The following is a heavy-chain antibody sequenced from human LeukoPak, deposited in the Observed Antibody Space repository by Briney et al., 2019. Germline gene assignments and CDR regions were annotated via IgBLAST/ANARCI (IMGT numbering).Heavy chain of an antibody. CDR2: IYPGNSDT. V-gene: IGHV5-51*01. J-gene: IGHJ4*02. CDR3: ARPKIVGASHGPFDY. D-gene: IGHD1-26*01. Sequence: GESLKISCKGSGYRFTSYWIGWVRQKPGKGLEWMGIIYPGNSDTRYSPSFQGQVTISADKSISTAYLQWSSLKASDTAMYYCARPKIVGASHGPFDYWGQGTLVTVSS. CDR1: GYRFTSYW.